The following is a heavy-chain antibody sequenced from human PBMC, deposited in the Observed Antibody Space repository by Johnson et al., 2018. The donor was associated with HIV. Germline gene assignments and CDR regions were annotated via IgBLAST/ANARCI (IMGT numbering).Heavy chain of an antibody. D-gene: IGHD1-1*01. V-gene: IGHV3-15*01. CDR2: VKSKTDGGTT. Sequence: VQLVESGGGLVKPGGSLRLSCAASGFTFSYAWMNWVRQAPGKGLEWVGRVKSKTDGGTTDYAAPVKGRFTISRDASKNTLYLQMNSLKTEDTAVYYCTTGLYWNDAFDIWGQGTMVTVSS. CDR1: GFTFSYAW. CDR3: TTGLYWNDAFDI. J-gene: IGHJ3*02.